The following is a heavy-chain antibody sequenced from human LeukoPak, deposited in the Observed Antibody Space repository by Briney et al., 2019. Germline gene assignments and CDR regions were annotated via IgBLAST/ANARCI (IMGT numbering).Heavy chain of an antibody. D-gene: IGHD5-18*01. CDR1: GFTFSSYS. Sequence: GGSLRLSCAVSGFTFSSYSMTWVRRAPGKGLEWVSYISSSSSTIYYADSVKGRFTISRDNAQNSLSLQMNSLRAEDAAVYYCARSTRRDTEVALAEYFQHWGQGTLVTVSS. CDR3: ARSTRRDTEVALAEYFQH. J-gene: IGHJ1*01. V-gene: IGHV3-48*04. CDR2: ISSSSSTI.